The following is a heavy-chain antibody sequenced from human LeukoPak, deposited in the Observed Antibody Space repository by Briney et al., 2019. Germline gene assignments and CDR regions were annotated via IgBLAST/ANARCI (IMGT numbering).Heavy chain of an antibody. CDR2: ISSTSSTI. Sequence: PGGSLRLSCAASGFTFSVHSMNWVRQAPGKGLEWVSYISSTSSTIYYADSVKGRFTISRDNAKNSLYLQMNSLRAEDTAVYYCAINPTQLLGYYYYGVDIWGQGTTVTVSS. V-gene: IGHV3-48*01. J-gene: IGHJ6*02. CDR3: AINPTQLLGYYYYGVDI. CDR1: GFTFSVHS. D-gene: IGHD2-2*01.